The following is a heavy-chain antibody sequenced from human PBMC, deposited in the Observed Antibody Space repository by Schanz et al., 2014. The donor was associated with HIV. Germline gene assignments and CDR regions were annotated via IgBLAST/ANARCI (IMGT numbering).Heavy chain of an antibody. V-gene: IGHV3-33*01. Sequence: QEQLVESGGGVVQPGRSLRLSCAASGFTFSSYGMHWVRQAPGKGLEWVAVIWHDGNNKYYADSVKGRTTISKDNSKNTLYLQMNSLRAEDTAVYYCARSSDYYYGMDVWGQGTTVTVSS. CDR1: GFTFSSYG. CDR3: ARSSDYYYGMDV. CDR2: IWHDGNNK. J-gene: IGHJ6*02.